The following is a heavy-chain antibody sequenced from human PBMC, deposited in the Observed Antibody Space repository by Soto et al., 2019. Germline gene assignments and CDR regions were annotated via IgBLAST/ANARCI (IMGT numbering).Heavy chain of an antibody. D-gene: IGHD2-21*01. V-gene: IGHV3-33*01. CDR1: GFTLDTYG. Sequence: QEQLVESGGGMVQPGGSLRLSCAVSGFTLDTYGMHWVRQAAGQGLEWVAVSWHDGRHLDYADSVRGRFTVFRDDSKNTLFLEMNGLRDDDTAVYYCARDWGACTPGECYSQGFDLWGQGTLVTVSS. J-gene: IGHJ3*01. CDR3: ARDWGACTPGECYSQGFDL. CDR2: SWHDGRHL.